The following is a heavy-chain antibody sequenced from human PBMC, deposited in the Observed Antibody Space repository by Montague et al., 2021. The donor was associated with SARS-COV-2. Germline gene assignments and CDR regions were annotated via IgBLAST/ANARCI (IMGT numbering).Heavy chain of an antibody. Sequence: SETLSLTCAVSGGSISSSNWWSWVRQPPGKGLEWIGEIYHSGSTNYNPSLKSRVTISVDKSKNQFSLKLSSVTAAATAVYYCARVHPLWFGELFLDYYYDYGMDVWGQGTTVTASS. D-gene: IGHD3-10*01. CDR2: IYHSGST. J-gene: IGHJ6*02. CDR1: GGSISSSNW. CDR3: ARVHPLWFGELFLDYYYDYGMDV. V-gene: IGHV4-4*02.